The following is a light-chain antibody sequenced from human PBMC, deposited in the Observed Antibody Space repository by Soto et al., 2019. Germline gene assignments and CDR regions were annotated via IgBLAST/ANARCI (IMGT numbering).Light chain of an antibody. CDR3: QSDDSSLSXSYV. V-gene: IGLV1-40*01. J-gene: IGLJ1*01. CDR2: GNK. CDR1: SSNIWAVHD. Sequence: QSLLTQPPSVSGAPVQRVTISCTGNSSNIWAVHDVHWYQLLPGTSPKLRIYGNKNRPSGFSGRFSGSKSGTSASLAITELQAEDEGDYYRQSDDSSLSXSYVVGRGTKVXV.